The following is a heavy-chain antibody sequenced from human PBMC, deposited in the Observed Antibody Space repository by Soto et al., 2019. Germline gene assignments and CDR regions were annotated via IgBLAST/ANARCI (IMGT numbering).Heavy chain of an antibody. CDR3: ARDRATRDYGSGLDY. D-gene: IGHD3-10*01. CDR2: IYSGGSK. Sequence: GGSLSLSCAASGFTVSSNYMSWVRQAPGKGLEWVSVIYSGGSKYYADSVKGRFTISRDNSKNTLYLQMNSLRAEDTAVYYCARDRATRDYGSGLDYWGQGTLVTVSS. J-gene: IGHJ4*02. CDR1: GFTVSSNY. V-gene: IGHV3-66*01.